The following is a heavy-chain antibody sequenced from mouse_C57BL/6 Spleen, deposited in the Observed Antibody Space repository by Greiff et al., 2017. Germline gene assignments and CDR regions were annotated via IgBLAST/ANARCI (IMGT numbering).Heavy chain of an antibody. CDR3: ASSRYGYDGYFDD. CDR2: IYPNSGST. J-gene: IGHJ1*03. D-gene: IGHD2-2*01. Sequence: QVQLQQSGAELVKPGASVKLSCKASGYTFTSYWMNWVKQRPGQGLEWIGMIYPNSGSTNYNEKFKSKATLTADKSSSTAYMQLSSLTSEDSAVYYCASSRYGYDGYFDDWGKGTTVTVSS. CDR1: GYTFTSYW. V-gene: IGHV1-64*01.